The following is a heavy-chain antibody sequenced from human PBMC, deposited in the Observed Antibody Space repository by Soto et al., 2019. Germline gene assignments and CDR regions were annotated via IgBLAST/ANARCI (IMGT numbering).Heavy chain of an antibody. CDR1: GFIFSNYA. Sequence: LRLSCAASGFIFSNYAMNGVRQAPGKGLEWVSFVSGSADGTCYADSVKGGFSISRDNSKNTLYLQMKNYRGQATAVYDCAKGRLSFDFWGQGTLVTVS. CDR2: VSGSADGT. V-gene: IGHV3-23*01. CDR3: AKGRLSFDF. J-gene: IGHJ4*02. D-gene: IGHD6-25*01.